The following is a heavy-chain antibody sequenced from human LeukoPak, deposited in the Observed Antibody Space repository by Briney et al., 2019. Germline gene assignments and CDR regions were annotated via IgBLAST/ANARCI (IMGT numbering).Heavy chain of an antibody. Sequence: SETLSLTCTVSGGSVSNDNHCWSWIRQPPGKGLEWIGYVNYGGSTKYNPSLKSRVSISADTSRSQVSLKLSSVTAADTAVYYCARDRGGFTYGEYYFDYWGQGSLVTVSS. CDR1: GGSVSNDNHC. D-gene: IGHD2-15*01. CDR2: VNYGGST. V-gene: IGHV4-61*01. CDR3: ARDRGGFTYGEYYFDY. J-gene: IGHJ4*02.